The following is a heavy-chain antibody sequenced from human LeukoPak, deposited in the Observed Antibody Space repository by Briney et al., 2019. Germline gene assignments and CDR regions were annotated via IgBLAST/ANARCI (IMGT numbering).Heavy chain of an antibody. Sequence: GGSLRLSCAASGFNFGAYGMHWVRQAPGKGLEWVGRIKSKTDGGTTDYAAPVKGRFTISRDDSKNTLYLQMNSLKTEDTAVYYCTTRGGSFSIFDYWGQGTLVTVSS. J-gene: IGHJ4*02. CDR1: GFNFGAYG. V-gene: IGHV3-15*01. D-gene: IGHD1-26*01. CDR3: TTRGGSFSIFDY. CDR2: IKSKTDGGTT.